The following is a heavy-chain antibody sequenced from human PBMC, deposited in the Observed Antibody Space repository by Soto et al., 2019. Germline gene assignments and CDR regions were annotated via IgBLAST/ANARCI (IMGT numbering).Heavy chain of an antibody. D-gene: IGHD1-20*01. V-gene: IGHV4-39*01. CDR2: VFYTGFT. CDR3: ATSQKGYNWTYFDH. J-gene: IGHJ4*02. CDR1: GGSISGSYYY. Sequence: SETLCLTCAVSGGSISGSYYYWGWLRRSPGKGPEWSGSVFYTGFTSYNPSLESRVSVSVDTSKNQFSLKVSGVSAADTAVYYCATSQKGYNWTYFDHWGQGALVTV.